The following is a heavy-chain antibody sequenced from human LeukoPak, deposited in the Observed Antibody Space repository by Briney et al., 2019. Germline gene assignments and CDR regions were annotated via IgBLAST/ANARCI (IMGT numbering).Heavy chain of an antibody. CDR3: AKDRHAPGRYCSSTSCFPFDS. J-gene: IGHJ5*01. D-gene: IGHD2-2*01. CDR1: GFTFSSYG. V-gene: IGHV3-23*01. CDR2: ISGSGGST. Sequence: GGSLRLSRAASGFTFSSYGMSWVRQAPGKGLQWVSGISGSGGSTYYADSVKGRFTISRDNSKNTLYLQMNSLRAEDTAVYYCAKDRHAPGRYCSSTSCFPFDSWGQGTLVTVSS.